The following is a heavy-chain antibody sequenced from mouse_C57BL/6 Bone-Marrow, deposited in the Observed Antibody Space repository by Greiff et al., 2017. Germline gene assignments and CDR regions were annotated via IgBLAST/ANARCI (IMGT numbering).Heavy chain of an antibody. Sequence: QVQLQQPGAELVRPGSSVKLSCKASGYTFTSYWMHWVKQRPIQGLEWIGNIDPSDSETPSNQKFKDKATLTVYKSSSTAYMQLRSLTSEDSAVYYCARGNWDVYFDYWGQGTTLTVSS. CDR2: IDPSDSET. D-gene: IGHD4-1*01. V-gene: IGHV1-52*01. CDR1: GYTFTSYW. J-gene: IGHJ2*01. CDR3: ARGNWDVYFDY.